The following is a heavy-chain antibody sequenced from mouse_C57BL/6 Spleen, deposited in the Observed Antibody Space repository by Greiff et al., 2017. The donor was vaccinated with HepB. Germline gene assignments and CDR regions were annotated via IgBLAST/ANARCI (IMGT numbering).Heavy chain of an antibody. CDR2: ISDGGSYT. Sequence: DVQLVESGGGLVKPGGSLKLSCAASGFTFSSYAMSWVRQTPEKRLEWVATISDGGSYTYYPDNVKGRFTISRDNAKNNLYLQMSHLKSEDTAMYYCARDHYYGSSYYFDYWGQGTTLTVSS. J-gene: IGHJ2*01. CDR3: ARDHYYGSSYYFDY. CDR1: GFTFSSYA. V-gene: IGHV5-4*01. D-gene: IGHD1-1*01.